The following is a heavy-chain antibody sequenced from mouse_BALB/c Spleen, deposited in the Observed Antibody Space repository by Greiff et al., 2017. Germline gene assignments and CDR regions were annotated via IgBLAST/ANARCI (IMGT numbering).Heavy chain of an antibody. Sequence: EVQLVESGGGLVQPGGSRKLSCAASGFTFSSFGMPWVRQAPEKGLEWVAYISSGGSTIYYADTVKGRFAISRDNTKNTLFLQMTSLRSEDTAMEYSARDYYGSSYRFEYWGQGTLVTVSA. V-gene: IGHV5-17*02. CDR1: GFTFSSFG. CDR3: ARDYYGSSYRFEY. J-gene: IGHJ3*01. D-gene: IGHD1-1*01. CDR2: ISSGGSTI.